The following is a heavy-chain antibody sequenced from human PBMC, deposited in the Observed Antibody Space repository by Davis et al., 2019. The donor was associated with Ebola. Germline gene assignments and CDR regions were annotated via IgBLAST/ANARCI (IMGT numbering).Heavy chain of an antibody. CDR2: INPSGGST. CDR1: GYTFTSYY. V-gene: IGHV1-46*01. Sequence: ASVKVSCKASGYTFTSYYMHWVRQAPGQGLEWMGIINPSGGSTSYAQKFQGRVTMTRNTSISTAYMELSSLRSEDTAVYYCASAAGWLANWFDPWGQGTLVTVSS. CDR3: ASAAGWLANWFDP. J-gene: IGHJ5*02. D-gene: IGHD6-19*01.